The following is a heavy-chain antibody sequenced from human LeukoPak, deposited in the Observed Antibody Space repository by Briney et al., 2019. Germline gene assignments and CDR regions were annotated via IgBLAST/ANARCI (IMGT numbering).Heavy chain of an antibody. CDR1: GYTFTGYY. CDR3: AREYSYYYYYGMDV. Sequence: ASVKVSCKASGYTFTGYYMHWVRQAPGQGLVWMGWINPNSGGTNYAQKFQGRVTMTRDTSISTAYMELSRLRSDDTAVYYCAREYSYYYYYGMDVWGQGTTVTVSS. V-gene: IGHV1-2*02. J-gene: IGHJ6*02. CDR2: INPNSGGT. D-gene: IGHD5-18*01.